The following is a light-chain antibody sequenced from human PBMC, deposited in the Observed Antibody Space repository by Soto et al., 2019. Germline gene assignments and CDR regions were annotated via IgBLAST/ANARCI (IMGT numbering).Light chain of an antibody. CDR1: QSISSY. CDR3: QQSYSTPFT. Sequence: DMQMNQSPSSLSASVVDRVTITRWASQSISSYLNWYQQKPGKAPKLLIYAASSLQSGVPSRFSGSGSGTDFTLTISSLQPEDFATYYCQQSYSTPFTFGQGTRLEIK. CDR2: AAS. J-gene: IGKJ5*01. V-gene: IGKV1-39*01.